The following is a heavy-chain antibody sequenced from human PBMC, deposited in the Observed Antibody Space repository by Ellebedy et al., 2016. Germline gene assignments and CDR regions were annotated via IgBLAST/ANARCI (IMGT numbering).Heavy chain of an antibody. D-gene: IGHD3-22*01. CDR2: INHSGST. V-gene: IGHV4-34*01. J-gene: IGHJ6*03. Sequence: SETLSLTCTVSGGSISSYYWSWIRQPPGKGLEWIGEINHSGSTNYNPSLKSRVTISVDTSKNQFSLKLSSVTAADTAVYYCASLRGSGYYGYYYMDVWGKGTTVIVSS. CDR3: ASLRGSGYYGYYYMDV. CDR1: GGSISSYY.